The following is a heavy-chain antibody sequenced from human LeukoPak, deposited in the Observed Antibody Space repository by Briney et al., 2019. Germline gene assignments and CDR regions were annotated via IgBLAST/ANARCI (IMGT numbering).Heavy chain of an antibody. J-gene: IGHJ4*02. CDR2: IYYSGST. Sequence: SQTLSLTCTVSGGSISSSSYYWGWIRQPPGKGLEWIGSIYYSGSTYYNPSLKSRVTISVDTSKNQFSLKLSSVTAADTAVYYCASGTYSYGPTPFDYWGQGTLVTVSS. V-gene: IGHV4-39*07. CDR1: GGSISSSSYY. CDR3: ASGTYSYGPTPFDY. D-gene: IGHD5-18*01.